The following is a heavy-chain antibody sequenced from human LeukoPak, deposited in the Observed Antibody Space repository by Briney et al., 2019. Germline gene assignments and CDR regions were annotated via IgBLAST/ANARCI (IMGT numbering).Heavy chain of an antibody. V-gene: IGHV3-33*01. D-gene: IGHD6-13*01. Sequence: QPGRSLRLSCAGSGFTISSYGMHWVRQAPGRGLEWVAVIWSDGSNKYYADSVKGRFTISRDNSKNTLYLQMNGLRAEDTAVYYCARDLSGSAGWWGQGTLVTVSS. CDR2: IWSDGSNK. CDR1: GFTISSYG. J-gene: IGHJ4*02. CDR3: ARDLSGSAGW.